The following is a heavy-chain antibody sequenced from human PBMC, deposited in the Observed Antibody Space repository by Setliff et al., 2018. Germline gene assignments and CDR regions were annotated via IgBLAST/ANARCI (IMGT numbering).Heavy chain of an antibody. CDR1: GYTFTSYG. Sequence: ASVKVSCKASGYTFTSYGISWVRQAHGQGLEWMGWISAYNGNTNYAQKLQGRVTMTTDTSTSTAYMELRSLRSDDTAVYYCARGAFYYDSSDDAFDIWGQGTMVTVSS. D-gene: IGHD3-22*01. CDR2: ISAYNGNT. CDR3: ARGAFYYDSSDDAFDI. J-gene: IGHJ3*02. V-gene: IGHV1-18*01.